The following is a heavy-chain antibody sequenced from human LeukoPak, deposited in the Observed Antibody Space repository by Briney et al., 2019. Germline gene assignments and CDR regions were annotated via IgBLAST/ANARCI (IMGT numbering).Heavy chain of an antibody. CDR1: GFTFSSYG. CDR2: ISYDGSNK. J-gene: IGHJ6*02. V-gene: IGHV3-30*18. CDR3: AKDLTVRGWEFFPQGYYYYYGMDV. Sequence: GGSLRLSCAASGFTFSSYGMHWVRQAPGKGLEWVAVISYDGSNKYYADSVKGRFTISRDNSKNTLYLQMNSLRAEDTAVYYCAKDLTVRGWEFFPQGYYYYYGMDVWGQGTTVTVSS. D-gene: IGHD6-19*01.